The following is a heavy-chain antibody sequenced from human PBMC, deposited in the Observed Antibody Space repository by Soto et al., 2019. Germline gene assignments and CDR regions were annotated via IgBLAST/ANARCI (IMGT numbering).Heavy chain of an antibody. D-gene: IGHD3-16*01. CDR2: IYWDDDK. V-gene: IGHV2-5*02. J-gene: IGHJ4*02. CDR1: GFSLSTTGKS. Sequence: QITLKESGPTLVKPTQTLTRTCTFSGFSLSTTGKSVAWIRQPPVKALEWLSVIYWDDDKRYSPSLNTRPTIAKDTSKNQVVLKLTNMDPSDTGTDYCADSRGDGAYFPYWGQGTLVSVSS. CDR3: ADSRGDGAYFPY.